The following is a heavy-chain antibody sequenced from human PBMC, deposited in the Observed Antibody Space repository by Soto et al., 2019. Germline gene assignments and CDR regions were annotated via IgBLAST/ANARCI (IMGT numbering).Heavy chain of an antibody. CDR1: GGSISSGGYS. CDR2: IYHSGST. Sequence: SETLSLTCAVSGGSISSGGYSWSWIRQPPGKGLEWIGYIYHSGSTYYNPSLKSRVTISVDTSKNQFSLKLSSVTAADTAVYYCARGYGDPEYFQHWGQGTLVTVS. V-gene: IGHV4-30-2*01. D-gene: IGHD4-17*01. J-gene: IGHJ1*01. CDR3: ARGYGDPEYFQH.